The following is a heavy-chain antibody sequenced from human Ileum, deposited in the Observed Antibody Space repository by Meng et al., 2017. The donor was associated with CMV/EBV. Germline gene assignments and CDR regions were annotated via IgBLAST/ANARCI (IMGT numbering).Heavy chain of an antibody. Sequence: QVQLVQSGAEVKKPGASVTVSCQASGYTFTTYGISWVRQAPGQGLEWMGWISDHNGNTNYVQKLQGRVTMTADIPTSTAYMELRSLTSDDTAVYYCARYPLVGATLFDYWGQGTLVTVSS. CDR3: ARYPLVGATLFDY. J-gene: IGHJ4*02. CDR1: GYTFTTYG. D-gene: IGHD1-26*01. CDR2: ISDHNGNT. V-gene: IGHV1-18*01.